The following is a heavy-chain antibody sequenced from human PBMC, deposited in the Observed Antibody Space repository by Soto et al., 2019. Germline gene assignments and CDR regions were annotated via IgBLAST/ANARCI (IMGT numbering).Heavy chain of an antibody. CDR1: GGSFSGYY. CDR3: ARHSLAYLDWFDP. Sequence: SETLSLTCAVYGGSFSGYYWSWIRQPPGKGLEWIGEINHSGSTNYNPSLKSRVTISVDTSKNQFSLKLSSVTAADTAVYYCARHSLAYLDWFDPWGQGTLVTVSS. J-gene: IGHJ5*02. D-gene: IGHD3-3*02. CDR2: INHSGST. V-gene: IGHV4-34*01.